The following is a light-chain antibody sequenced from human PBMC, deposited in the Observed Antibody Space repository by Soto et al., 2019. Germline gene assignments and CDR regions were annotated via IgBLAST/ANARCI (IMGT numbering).Light chain of an antibody. CDR2: GAS. CDR1: KSVSGSY. J-gene: IGKJ5*01. CDR3: QQYGSSQIA. Sequence: VWTQAPGTLSFSPGESATLSCRASKSVSGSYVAWYQQRPGQAPRLLIYGASSRATGIPDRFSGSGSGTDFTLTISRLEPEDFAVYYCQQYGSSQIAFGQGTLLEIK. V-gene: IGKV3-20*01.